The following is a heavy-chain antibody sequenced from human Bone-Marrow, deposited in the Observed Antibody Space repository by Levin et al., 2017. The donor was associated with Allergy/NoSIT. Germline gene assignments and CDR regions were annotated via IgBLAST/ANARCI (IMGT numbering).Heavy chain of an antibody. CDR1: GFSLDNYA. V-gene: IGHV3-30-3*01. Sequence: PGGSLRLSCVTSGFSLDNYAMHWVRQAPGKGPEWVAVLSYGGLNKYYADSVRGRFTISRDTSQNTIYLQMDNLRLEDTAYYFCARDPYWGQGTLVTVSS. CDR3: ARDPY. J-gene: IGHJ4*02. CDR2: LSYGGLNK.